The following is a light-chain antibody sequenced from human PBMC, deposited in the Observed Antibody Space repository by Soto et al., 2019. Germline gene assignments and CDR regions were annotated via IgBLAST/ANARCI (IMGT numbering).Light chain of an antibody. CDR3: AAWDDTLNAYQV. CDR2: NNY. V-gene: IGLV1-44*01. Sequence: QSVLTQPPSASGTPGQRVTISCSGSSSNLGSYTVNWYQQLPGTAPKLLIYNNYQRPSGVPDRFSGSKAGTSASLAISGLQSEDEADYFCAAWDDTLNAYQVFGTGTKVTVL. CDR1: SSNLGSYT. J-gene: IGLJ1*01.